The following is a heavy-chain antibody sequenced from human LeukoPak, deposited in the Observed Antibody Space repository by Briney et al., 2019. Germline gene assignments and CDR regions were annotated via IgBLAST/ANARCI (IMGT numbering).Heavy chain of an antibody. CDR2: IIPICGTA. CDR1: GYTFTGYY. D-gene: IGHD6-19*01. V-gene: IGHV1-69*13. Sequence: ASVNVSCKASGYTFTGYYMHWVRQAPGRGLEWMGGIIPICGTANYAQKFQGRVTNTADETTSTAYMKLSSLRSEDTAVYYCATDLAGGYYYYYMDVWGKGTTVTISS. J-gene: IGHJ6*03. CDR3: ATDLAGGYYYYYMDV.